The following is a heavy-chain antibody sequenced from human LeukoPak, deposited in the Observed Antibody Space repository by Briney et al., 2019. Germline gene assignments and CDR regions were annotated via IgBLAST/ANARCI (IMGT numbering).Heavy chain of an antibody. J-gene: IGHJ4*02. V-gene: IGHV3-15*01. Sequence: WESLRLSCEVSGLSISNDWMSWVRQAPGKGLEWVGRVKSKGAGETTHYAAPVKGRFTISRDDSKNTLYLQMNSLKIEDAGVYFCTLIQGWGAGSYYLDYWGQGTLVTVSS. CDR1: GLSISNDW. D-gene: IGHD3-10*01. CDR2: VKSKGAGETT. CDR3: TLIQGWGAGSYYLDY.